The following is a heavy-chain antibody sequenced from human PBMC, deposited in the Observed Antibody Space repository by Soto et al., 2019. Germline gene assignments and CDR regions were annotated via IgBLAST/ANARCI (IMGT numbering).Heavy chain of an antibody. CDR2: ISYSGST. D-gene: IGHD1-7*01. V-gene: IGHV4-30-4*01. CDR3: ATMGTPATGLYYFDY. CDR1: GGSISSGNYY. Sequence: QVQLQESGPGLVKPSQTLSLTCTVSGGSISSGNYYWSWIRQPPGKGLEWIGFISYSGSTYYNASLKSRFTISVDTSNNQVSLNLSFVTAADTAVYYCATMGTPATGLYYFDYWGQGTLVTVSS. J-gene: IGHJ4*02.